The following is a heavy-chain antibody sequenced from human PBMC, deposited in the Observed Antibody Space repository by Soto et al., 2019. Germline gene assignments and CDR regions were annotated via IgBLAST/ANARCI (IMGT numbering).Heavy chain of an antibody. V-gene: IGHV5-51*01. J-gene: IGHJ6*02. CDR2: IYPGDSDT. CDR1: GHSFTSYW. D-gene: IGHD6-13*01. CDR3: ARQPGYSSSWHTAIYCYYDGMDV. Sequence: PGESLKISCKGSGHSFTSYWIGWVRQMPGKGLEWLGIIYPGDSDTRYSPSFQGQVTISADKSISTAYLQWSSLKASDTAMYYCARQPGYSSSWHTAIYCYYDGMDVWGQGTTVTVSS.